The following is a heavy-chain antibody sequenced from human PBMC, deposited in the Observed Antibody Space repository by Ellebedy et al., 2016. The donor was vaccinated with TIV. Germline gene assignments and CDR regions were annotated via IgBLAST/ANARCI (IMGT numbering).Heavy chain of an antibody. D-gene: IGHD3-10*01. CDR2: IIPFFGTA. V-gene: IGHV1-69*13. CDR1: GGAFSSYS. Sequence: ASVKVSXKASGGAFSSYSINWVRQAPGQGLEWLGGIIPFFGTARYSQKFQGRVTLSADESTSTAYMGLSSLRSEDTAVYYCASPKRNLYDSGSHLVFGYWGQGTLVSVSS. CDR3: ASPKRNLYDSGSHLVFGY. J-gene: IGHJ4*02.